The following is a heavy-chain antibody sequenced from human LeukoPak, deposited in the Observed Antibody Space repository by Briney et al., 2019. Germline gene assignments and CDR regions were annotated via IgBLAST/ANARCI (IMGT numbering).Heavy chain of an antibody. J-gene: IGHJ4*02. CDR2: LSRGGGTT. CDR3: AKEQRIRHCSEGVCMEGYYFDY. V-gene: IGHV3-23*01. D-gene: IGHD2-8*01. CDR1: GFNFNMFA. Sequence: GSLRLSCTGSGFNFNMFAMNWVRQAPGQGLEWVSGLSRGGGTTNYADSVKGRFTTSRDKSKNMVFLQMNSLRPEDTAVYYCAKEQRIRHCSEGVCMEGYYFDYWGQGSLVTVSS.